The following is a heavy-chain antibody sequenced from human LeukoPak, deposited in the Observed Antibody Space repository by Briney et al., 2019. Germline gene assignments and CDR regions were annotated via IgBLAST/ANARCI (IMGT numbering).Heavy chain of an antibody. J-gene: IGHJ4*02. V-gene: IGHV4-59*01. CDR2: ISYSGST. D-gene: IGHD6-13*01. CDR3: ASESAAGIFDY. Sequence: SGTLSLTCTFSGGSISSYYWSWIRQPPGKGLEWIGYISYSGSTKYNPSFKSRVTISVDTSKNQFSLKLCSVTAADTAVYYCASESAAGIFDYWGQGTLVTVSS. CDR1: GGSISSYY.